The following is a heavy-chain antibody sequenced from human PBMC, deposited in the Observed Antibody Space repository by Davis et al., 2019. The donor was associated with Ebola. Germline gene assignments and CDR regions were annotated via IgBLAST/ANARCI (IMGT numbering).Heavy chain of an antibody. CDR3: ARFRWELRGFDY. CDR2: TYYNSKWYN. V-gene: IGHV6-1*01. D-gene: IGHD1-26*01. J-gene: IGHJ4*02. CDR1: GDSVSTNSGA. Sequence: PSETLSLTCAISGDSVSTNSGAWSWIRQSPSRGLEWLGRTYYNSKWYNDYVVSVKSRMTINADTSKNQFSLQLNSVTPEDTAVYYCARFRWELRGFDYWGQGTLVTVSS.